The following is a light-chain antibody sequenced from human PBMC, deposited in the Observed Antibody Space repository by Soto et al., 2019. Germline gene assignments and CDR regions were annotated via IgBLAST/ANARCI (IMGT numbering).Light chain of an antibody. J-gene: IGKJ3*01. CDR1: QGIGTS. CDR3: EQTNSFPFT. V-gene: IGKV1-12*01. Sequence: IQMTQSQSSVSASIGDRVTITCRASQGIGTSLAWYQQQPGKAPKLLIYAATTFHKGVPSRFSGSGSGTDFTLTISGRQPAEFATYFFEQTNSFPFTFGPGTKVHIK. CDR2: AAT.